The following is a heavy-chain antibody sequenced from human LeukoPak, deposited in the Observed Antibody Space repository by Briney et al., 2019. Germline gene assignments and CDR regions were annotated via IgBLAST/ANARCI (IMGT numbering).Heavy chain of an antibody. CDR2: ISGSGGST. CDR1: GFTFSSYA. J-gene: IGHJ4*02. Sequence: PGGSLRLSCAASGFTFSSYAMSWVRQAPGKGLEWVSAISGSGGSTYYADSVKGRFTISRDNSKNTLYLQMNSLRAEDTAVYYCAKDLGIAAAGKGFDYWDQGTLVTVSS. V-gene: IGHV3-23*01. D-gene: IGHD6-13*01. CDR3: AKDLGIAAAGKGFDY.